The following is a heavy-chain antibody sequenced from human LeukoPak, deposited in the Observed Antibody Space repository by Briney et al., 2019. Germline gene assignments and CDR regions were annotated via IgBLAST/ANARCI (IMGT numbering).Heavy chain of an antibody. J-gene: IGHJ4*02. CDR1: GGTFISYA. CDR3: ARAPPLAGPLDY. V-gene: IGHV1-69*05. Sequence: SVKVSCKASGGTFISYAISWVRQAPGQGLEWMGGIIPIFGTANYAQRFQGRVTITTDESTSTAYMELSSLRSEDTAVYYCARAPPLAGPLDYWGQGTLVTVSS. CDR2: IIPIFGTA.